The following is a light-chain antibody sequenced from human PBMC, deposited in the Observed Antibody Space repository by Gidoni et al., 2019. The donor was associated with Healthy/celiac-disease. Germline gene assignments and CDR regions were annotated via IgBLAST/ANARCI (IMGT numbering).Light chain of an antibody. CDR3: QQSYSTPGT. Sequence: DIQMTQSPSSLSASVGDRVTITCRASQSISSYLNWYQQKPGKAPKLLIYAASSLQSGVPARFSGSGSGTDFTLTISSLQPEECATDYCQQSYSTPGTFGQGTKLEIK. V-gene: IGKV1-39*01. CDR2: AAS. CDR1: QSISSY. J-gene: IGKJ2*02.